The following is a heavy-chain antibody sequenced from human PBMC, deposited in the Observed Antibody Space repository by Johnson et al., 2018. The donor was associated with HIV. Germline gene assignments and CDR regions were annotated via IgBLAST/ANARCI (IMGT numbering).Heavy chain of an antibody. CDR2: ISYDGNNK. CDR1: GFTVSSNY. CDR3: ASRYYYDSSGSHDAFDI. J-gene: IGHJ3*02. D-gene: IGHD3-22*01. Sequence: QEQLVESGGGLVQPGGSLRLSCAASGFTVSSNYMSRVRQAPGKGLEWVTLISYDGNNKFYADSVKGRFTISRENSKNTLFLQMKSLRAEDTAVYYCASRYYYDSSGSHDAFDIWGQGTAVTVSS. V-gene: IGHV3-30-3*01.